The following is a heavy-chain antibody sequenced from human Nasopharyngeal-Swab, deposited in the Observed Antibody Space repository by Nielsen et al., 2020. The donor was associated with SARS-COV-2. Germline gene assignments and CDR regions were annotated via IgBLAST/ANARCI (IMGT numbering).Heavy chain of an antibody. CDR3: ARETSDTGMYYFDS. J-gene: IGHJ4*02. CDR1: GFTFSSYA. CDR2: ISYDGSNK. D-gene: IGHD1-1*01. Sequence: GESLKISCAASGFTFSSYAMHWVRQAPGKGLEWVAVISYDGSNKYYADSVKGRFTISRDNAKSTLYLQMNSLRAEDTAVYYCARETSDTGMYYFDSWGQGTLVAVSS. V-gene: IGHV3-30-3*01.